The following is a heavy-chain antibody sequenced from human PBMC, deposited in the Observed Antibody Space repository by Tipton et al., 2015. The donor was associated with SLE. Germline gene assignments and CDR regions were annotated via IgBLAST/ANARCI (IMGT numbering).Heavy chain of an antibody. CDR3: ARDRTMVQGVTSYLDY. J-gene: IGHJ4*02. V-gene: IGHV4-4*02. CDR1: GGSISSSNW. D-gene: IGHD3-10*01. CDR2: IYHSGST. Sequence: TLSLTCAVSGGSISSSNWWSWVRQPPGKGLEWIGEIYHSGSTNYNPSLKSRVTISVDKSKNQFSLKLSSVTAADTAVYYCARDRTMVQGVTSYLDYWGQGTLVTVSS.